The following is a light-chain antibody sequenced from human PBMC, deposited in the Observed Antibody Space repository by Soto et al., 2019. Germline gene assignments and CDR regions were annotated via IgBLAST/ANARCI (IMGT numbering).Light chain of an antibody. Sequence: EIVLTQSPGTLSLSPGERATLSCRASQSVSSNNLAWYQQRPGQAPRVVIYGASTRATGVPARFSGSGSGTDFTLTISRLEPEDFAVYFCQQNGRSTFTFGPGTKVAIE. V-gene: IGKV3-20*01. CDR1: QSVSSNN. J-gene: IGKJ3*01. CDR3: QQNGRSTFT. CDR2: GAS.